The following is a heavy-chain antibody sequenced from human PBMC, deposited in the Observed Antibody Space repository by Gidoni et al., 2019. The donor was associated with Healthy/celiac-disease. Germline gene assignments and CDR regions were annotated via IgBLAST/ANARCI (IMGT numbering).Heavy chain of an antibody. Sequence: EVQLVESGGGLVKPGGSLRLSCAASGFTFSSYSMNWVRQAPGKGLEWVSSISSSSSYIYYADSVKGRFTISRDNAKNSLYLQMNSLRAEDTAVYYCARDGGVAPWPAFDIWGQGTMVTVSS. CDR2: ISSSSSYI. CDR3: ARDGGVAPWPAFDI. CDR1: GFTFSSYS. J-gene: IGHJ3*02. V-gene: IGHV3-21*01. D-gene: IGHD2-15*01.